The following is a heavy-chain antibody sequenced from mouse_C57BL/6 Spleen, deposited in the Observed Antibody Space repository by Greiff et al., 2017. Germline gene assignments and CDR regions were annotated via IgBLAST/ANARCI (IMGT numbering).Heavy chain of an antibody. CDR1: GYTFTSYW. CDR3: ARRPTVVDAWFAY. J-gene: IGHJ3*01. D-gene: IGHD1-1*01. V-gene: IGHV1-64*01. Sequence: QVQLKQPGAELVKPGASVKLSCKASGYTFTSYWMHWVKQRPGQGLEWIGMIHPNSGSTNYNEKFKSKATLTVDKSSSTAYMQLSSLTSEDSAVYYCARRPTVVDAWFAYWGQGTLVTVSA. CDR2: IHPNSGST.